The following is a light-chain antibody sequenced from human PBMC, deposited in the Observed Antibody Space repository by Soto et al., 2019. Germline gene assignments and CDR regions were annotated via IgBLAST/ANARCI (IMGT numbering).Light chain of an antibody. V-gene: IGLV1-47*01. Sequence: QSVLTQPPSASGTPGQRVTISCSGSSSNIGSNYVYWYQQLPGTAPKLLIYRNNQRPSGVPDRFSGSKSGTSASLAISGLRSEDEADSYCAACDDSLSGVVFCGVTKLTVL. CDR3: AACDDSLSGVV. CDR2: RNN. CDR1: SSNIGSNY. J-gene: IGLJ2*01.